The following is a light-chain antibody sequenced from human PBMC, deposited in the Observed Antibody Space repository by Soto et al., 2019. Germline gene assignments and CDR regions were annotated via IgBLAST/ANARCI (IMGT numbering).Light chain of an antibody. CDR2: EVS. V-gene: IGLV2-18*02. CDR1: SSDVGTYNR. Sequence: QSVLTQPPSVSGSPGQSVTISCTGTSSDVGTYNRVSWYQQPPGTAPKLMIYEVSNRPSGVPDRFSGSKSGNTASLTISGLQAEDEADYYCSSYKSSSPYVFGTGTKLTVL. CDR3: SSYKSSSPYV. J-gene: IGLJ1*01.